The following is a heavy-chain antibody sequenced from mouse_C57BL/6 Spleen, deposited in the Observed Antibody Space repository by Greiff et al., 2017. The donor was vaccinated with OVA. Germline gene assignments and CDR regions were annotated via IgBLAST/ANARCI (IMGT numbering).Heavy chain of an antibody. CDR1: GFTFSSYA. D-gene: IGHD1-1*01. J-gene: IGHJ1*03. V-gene: IGHV5-9-1*02. Sequence: EVKLMESGEGLVKPGGSLKLSCAASGFTFSSYAMSWVRQTPEKRLEWVAYISSGGDYIYYADTVKGRFTISRDNARNTLYLQMSSLKSEDTAMYYCTREDGSSYRYFDVWGTGTTVTVSS. CDR3: TREDGSSYRYFDV. CDR2: ISSGGDYI.